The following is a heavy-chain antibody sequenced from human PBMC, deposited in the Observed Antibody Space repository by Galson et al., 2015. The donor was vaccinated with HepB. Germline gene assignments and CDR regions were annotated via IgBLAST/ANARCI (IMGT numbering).Heavy chain of an antibody. CDR3: ARGSYGQFDYYHYMDV. CDR1: GFTFNSYS. CDR2: LDSSGVYI. J-gene: IGHJ6*03. Sequence: SLRLSCAASGFTFNSYSMNWVRQAPGKGLEWVSSLDSSGVYIFYADSVKGRFTISRDNAKNSLYLQMNSLRAEDTAVYYCARGSYGQFDYYHYMDVWGKGT. D-gene: IGHD1-26*01. V-gene: IGHV3-21*01.